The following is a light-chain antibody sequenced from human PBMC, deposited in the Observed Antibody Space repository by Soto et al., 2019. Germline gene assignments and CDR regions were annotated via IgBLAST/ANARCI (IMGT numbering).Light chain of an antibody. J-gene: IGKJ1*01. V-gene: IGKV3-20*01. CDR3: QQYVSSPWS. CDR1: QSVSSSY. CDR2: GAS. Sequence: EIVLTQSPGTLSLSPGESATLSCRASQSVSSSYLAWYRQKPGQAPRLLIYGASSRATGVPDRFSGSGSGTDFTLTISRLEPEDFAVYYCQQYVSSPWSFGQGTKVEIK.